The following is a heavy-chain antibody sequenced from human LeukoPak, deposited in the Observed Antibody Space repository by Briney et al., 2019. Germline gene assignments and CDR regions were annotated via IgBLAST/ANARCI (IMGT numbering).Heavy chain of an antibody. V-gene: IGHV3-30*18. Sequence: GRSLTLSCAASGFTFSSYGMHRVRQAPGKGLEWVAVISYDGSNKYYADSVKGRFTISRDNSKNTLYLQMNSLRAEDTAVYYCAKESGWELPSPFHYWGQGTLVTVSS. J-gene: IGHJ4*02. D-gene: IGHD1-26*01. CDR1: GFTFSSYG. CDR3: AKESGWELPSPFHY. CDR2: ISYDGSNK.